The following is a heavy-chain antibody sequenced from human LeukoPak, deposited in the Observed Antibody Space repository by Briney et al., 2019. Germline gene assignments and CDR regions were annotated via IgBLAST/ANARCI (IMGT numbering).Heavy chain of an antibody. Sequence: GGSLRLSCAASGFTVSSNYVSWVRQAPGKGLEWVSVIYSGGSTYYADSVKGRFTISRDNSKNTLYLQMNSLRAEDTAVYYWAIPCSGGSRHLDFWGQGTPVTVSS. V-gene: IGHV3-66*01. CDR2: IYSGGST. CDR1: GFTVSSNY. CDR3: AIPCSGGSRHLDF. D-gene: IGHD2-15*01. J-gene: IGHJ4*02.